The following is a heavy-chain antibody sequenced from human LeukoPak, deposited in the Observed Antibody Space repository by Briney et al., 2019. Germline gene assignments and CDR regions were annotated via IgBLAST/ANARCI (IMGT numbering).Heavy chain of an antibody. Sequence: DPSETLSLTCTVSGGSISSSSYYWGWIRQPPGKGLEWIGSIYYSGSTYYNPSLKSRVTVSVDTSKNQFSLKLSSVTAADTAVYYCARQSWVPRDGGNWFDPWGQGTLVTVSS. V-gene: IGHV4-39*01. J-gene: IGHJ5*02. CDR2: IYYSGST. CDR3: ARQSWVPRDGGNWFDP. D-gene: IGHD1-26*01. CDR1: GGSISSSSYY.